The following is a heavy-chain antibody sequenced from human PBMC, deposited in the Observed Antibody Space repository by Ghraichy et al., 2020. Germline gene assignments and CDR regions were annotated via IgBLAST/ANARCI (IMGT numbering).Heavy chain of an antibody. CDR1: GDSVSSNSAA. V-gene: IGHV6-1*01. D-gene: IGHD2-15*01. J-gene: IGHJ5*02. CDR2: TYYRSKWYN. CDR3: AREGYCSGGSCYAGDNWFDP. Sequence: SETLSLTCAISGDSVSSNSAAWNWIRQSPSRGLEWPGRTYYRSKWYNDYAVSVKSRITINPDTSKNQFSLQLNSVTPEDTAVYYCAREGYCSGGSCYAGDNWFDPWGQGTLVTVSS.